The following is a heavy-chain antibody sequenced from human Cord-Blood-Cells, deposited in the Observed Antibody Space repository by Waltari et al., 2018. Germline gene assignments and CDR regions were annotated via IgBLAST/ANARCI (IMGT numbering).Heavy chain of an antibody. J-gene: IGHJ2*01. V-gene: IGHV3-30*18. CDR3: AKEPYCSGGSCYHWYFDL. Sequence: SYDGSNKYYADSVKGRFTISRDNSKNTLYLQMNSLRAEDTAVYYCAKEPYCSGGSCYHWYFDLWGRGTLVTVSS. D-gene: IGHD2-15*01. CDR2: SYDGSNK.